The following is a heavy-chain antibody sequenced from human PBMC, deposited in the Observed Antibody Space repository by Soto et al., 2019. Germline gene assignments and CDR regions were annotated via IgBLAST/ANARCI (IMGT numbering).Heavy chain of an antibody. CDR3: ARDVSYGGIAAAGTLYY. J-gene: IGHJ4*02. CDR2: INPSGGST. Sequence: ASVKVSCKASGYTLTSYYMHWVRQAPGQGLEWMGIINPSGGSTSYAQKFQGRVTMTRDTSTSTVYMELSSLRSEDTAVYYCARDVSYGGIAAAGTLYYWGQGTLVTVSS. D-gene: IGHD6-13*01. CDR1: GYTLTSYY. V-gene: IGHV1-46*03.